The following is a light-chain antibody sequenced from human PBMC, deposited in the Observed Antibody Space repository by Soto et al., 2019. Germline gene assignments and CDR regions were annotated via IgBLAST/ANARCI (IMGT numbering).Light chain of an antibody. V-gene: IGKV3-20*01. CDR3: QLYGSSLVT. Sequence: EIVLTQSPATLSLSPGERATLSCRASQSISSSFLAWYQHKPGQAPRLLIHGASSRATGIPDRFSGSGSGTDFTLTISRLDPEDFAVYYCQLYGSSLVTFGQGTKVEIK. CDR1: QSISSSF. CDR2: GAS. J-gene: IGKJ2*01.